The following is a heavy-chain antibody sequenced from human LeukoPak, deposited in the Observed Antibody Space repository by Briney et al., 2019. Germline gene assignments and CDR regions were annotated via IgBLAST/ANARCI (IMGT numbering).Heavy chain of an antibody. CDR2: ISNFGDIM. CDR1: GFTFSNYE. J-gene: IGHJ6*03. V-gene: IGHV3-48*03. D-gene: IGHD6-13*01. CDR3: AKDATAVVGTVYMDV. Sequence: GGSLRLSCAASGFTFSNYEMNWVRQAPGKGLEWISHISNFGDIMHYADSVEGRFTISRDNAKNSLYLQMDSLRAEDTAVYYCAKDATAVVGTVYMDVWGKGATVTISS.